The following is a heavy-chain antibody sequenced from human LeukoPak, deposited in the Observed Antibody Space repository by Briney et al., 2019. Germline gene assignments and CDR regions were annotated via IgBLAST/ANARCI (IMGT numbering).Heavy chain of an antibody. CDR1: GGSFSGYY. J-gene: IGHJ6*04. CDR3: ARAPRSIRYYYYGMDV. Sequence: SETLSLTCAVYGGSFSGYYWSWIRQPPGKGLEWIGEINHSGSTNYNPSLKSRVTISVDTSKNQFSLKLSSVTAADTAVYYCARAPRSIRYYYYGMDVWGKGTTVIVSS. V-gene: IGHV4-34*01. D-gene: IGHD6-6*01. CDR2: INHSGST.